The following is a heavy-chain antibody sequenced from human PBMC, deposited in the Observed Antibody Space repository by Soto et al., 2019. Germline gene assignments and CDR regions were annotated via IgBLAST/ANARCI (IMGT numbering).Heavy chain of an antibody. CDR3: AREENCSGGTCYSEYFHR. Sequence: ASVKVSCKASGYLFTAYSMHWVRLAPGQGLEWMGVVNPSGGSTKYAQNFQGRVTMTRDTSTTTIYMELSSLRSDDTAIYYCAREENCSGGTCYSEYFHRWGQGTLVTVS. D-gene: IGHD2-15*01. V-gene: IGHV1-46*01. CDR2: VNPSGGST. J-gene: IGHJ1*01. CDR1: GYLFTAYS.